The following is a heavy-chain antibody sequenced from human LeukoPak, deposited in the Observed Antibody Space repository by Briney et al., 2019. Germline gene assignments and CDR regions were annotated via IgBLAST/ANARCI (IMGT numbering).Heavy chain of an antibody. J-gene: IGHJ4*02. CDR1: GFTFSSYG. D-gene: IGHD5-18*01. CDR3: AKGDKPVIAMVKFDY. Sequence: GGSLRLSCAASGFTFSSYGMHWVRQAPGKGLEWVAVISYDGSNKYYADSVKGRFTISRDNSKNTLYLQMNSLRAEDTAVYYCAKGDKPVIAMVKFDYWGQGTLVTVSS. V-gene: IGHV3-30*18. CDR2: ISYDGSNK.